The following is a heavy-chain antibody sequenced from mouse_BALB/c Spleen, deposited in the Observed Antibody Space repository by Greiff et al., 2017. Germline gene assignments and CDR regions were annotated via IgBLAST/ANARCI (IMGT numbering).Heavy chain of an antibody. V-gene: IGHV8-12*01. CDR3: ARRTSIYYGNPFYAMDY. CDR2: IYWDDDK. CDR1: GFSLSTSGMG. Sequence: QVTLKVSGPGILQPSQTLSLTCSFSGFSLSTSGMGVSWIRQPSGKGLEWLAHIYWDDDKRYNPSLKSRLTISKDTSSNQVFLKITSVDTADTATYYCARRTSIYYGNPFYAMDYWGQGTSVTVSS. J-gene: IGHJ4*01. D-gene: IGHD2-1*01.